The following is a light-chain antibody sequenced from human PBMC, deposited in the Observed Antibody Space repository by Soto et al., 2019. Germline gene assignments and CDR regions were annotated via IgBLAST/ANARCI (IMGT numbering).Light chain of an antibody. J-gene: IGKJ4*01. CDR3: QQRNSWPLT. CDR1: QDVGKF. Sequence: VLTQSPDTLSLSPGERATLSCRASQDVGKFLVWYHQKPGLSPSLVIYEASKRATDIPDRFSGSGSGTAFTLTINRLEPEDVGFYYCQQRNSWPLTFGGGTKVAIK. CDR2: EAS. V-gene: IGKV3-11*01.